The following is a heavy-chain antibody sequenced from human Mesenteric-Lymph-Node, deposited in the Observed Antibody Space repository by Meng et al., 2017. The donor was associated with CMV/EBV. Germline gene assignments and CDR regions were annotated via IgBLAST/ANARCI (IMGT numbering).Heavy chain of an antibody. V-gene: IGHV4-39*01. J-gene: IGHJ4*02. Sequence: QLRLQESGPGIVKPSETLSLSCIVSGDSISNSTYYWTWIRQPPGKGLGWIGSVHHSGTTYYNPSLKGRLTISVDTSANLFSLRLTTVTAADTATYYCARRGNYDSDYSEYWGQGTLVTSPQ. CDR3: ARRGNYDSDYSEY. CDR1: GDSISNSTYY. D-gene: IGHD3-22*01. CDR2: VHHSGTT.